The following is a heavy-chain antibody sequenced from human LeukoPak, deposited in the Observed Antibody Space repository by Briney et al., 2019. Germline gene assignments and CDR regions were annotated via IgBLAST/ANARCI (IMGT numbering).Heavy chain of an antibody. D-gene: IGHD1-26*01. CDR3: VRDRGTYRPIDY. CDR1: AFSLNAYN. Sequence: GGSLRLSCAASAFSLNAYNMNWVRQAPGKGLEWASSISYTGTYIYYADSVKGRFTISRDNAQNSLYLQMNSLRAEDTAIYYCVRDRGTYRPIDYWGQGTLVTVSS. J-gene: IGHJ4*02. CDR2: ISYTGTYI. V-gene: IGHV3-21*04.